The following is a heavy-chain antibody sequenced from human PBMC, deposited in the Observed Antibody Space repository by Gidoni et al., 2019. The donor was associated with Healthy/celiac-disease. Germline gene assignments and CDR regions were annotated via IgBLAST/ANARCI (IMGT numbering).Heavy chain of an antibody. CDR2: ISWNSGSI. CDR1: GFTFDDYA. Sequence: EVQLVESGGGLVQPGRSLRLSCAASGFTFDDYAMHWVRQAPGKGLEWVSGISWNSGSIGYADSVKCRFTISRDNAKNSLYLQMNSLRAEDTALYYCAKDRGAAGWYRHYYYGMDVWGQGTTVTVSS. V-gene: IGHV3-9*01. CDR3: AKDRGAAGWYRHYYYGMDV. D-gene: IGHD6-19*01. J-gene: IGHJ6*02.